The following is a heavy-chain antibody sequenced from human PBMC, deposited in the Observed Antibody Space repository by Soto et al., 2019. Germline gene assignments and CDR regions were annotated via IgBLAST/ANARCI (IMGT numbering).Heavy chain of an antibody. J-gene: IGHJ6*03. CDR3: ARGAFSVFRFLEWLPQPVPYYMDV. Sequence: ASVKVSCKASGYTFTSYGISWVRQAPGQGLEWMGWISAYNGNTNYAQKLQGRVTMTTDTSTSTAYMELRSLRSDDTAVYYCARGAFSVFRFLEWLPQPVPYYMDVWGKGTTVTVSS. CDR1: GYTFTSYG. CDR2: ISAYNGNT. V-gene: IGHV1-18*01. D-gene: IGHD3-3*01.